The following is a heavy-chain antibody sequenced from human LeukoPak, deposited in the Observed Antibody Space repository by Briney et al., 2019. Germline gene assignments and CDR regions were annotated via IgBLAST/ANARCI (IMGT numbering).Heavy chain of an antibody. CDR3: ARKAVTDLYFDH. V-gene: IGHV4-61*08. D-gene: IGHD6-19*01. CDR1: GGSIGSGGYS. CDR2: IYSSGST. J-gene: IGHJ4*02. Sequence: SETLSLTCAVSGGSIGSGGYSWSWIRQPPGKTLEWIGYIYSSGSTTYNPSLQSRVTISVDTSKNQFSLKLSSVTAADTALYYCARKAVTDLYFDHGGPGTLVTVAS.